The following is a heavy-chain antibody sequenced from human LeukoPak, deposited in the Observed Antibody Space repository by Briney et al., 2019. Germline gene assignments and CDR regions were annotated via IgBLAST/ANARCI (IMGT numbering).Heavy chain of an antibody. J-gene: IGHJ4*02. V-gene: IGHV3-53*01. D-gene: IGHD3-22*01. CDR1: GFTATITY. Sequence: GGSLRLSSAAPGFTATITYMSWVPEGPGERLEWGSLIYSGGNTFYAGSVKGRFTVSRDNSKNTLYLQMTSLRAEDTAVYYCARADYCDSSGYNDYWGQGTLVSVSS. CDR2: IYSGGNT. CDR3: ARADYCDSSGYNDY.